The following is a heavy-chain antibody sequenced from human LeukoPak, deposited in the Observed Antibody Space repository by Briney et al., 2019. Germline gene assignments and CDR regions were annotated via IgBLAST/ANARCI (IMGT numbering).Heavy chain of an antibody. CDR3: ARVGTLGYCSGGSCPSDY. Sequence: GASVKVSCKASGYTFTSYYMHWVRQAPGQGLEWMGIINPSGGSTSYAQKLQGRVTMTTDTSTSTAYMELRSLRSDDTAVYYCARVGTLGYCSGGSCPSDYWGQGTLVTVSS. D-gene: IGHD2-15*01. V-gene: IGHV1-46*01. CDR2: INPSGGST. CDR1: GYTFTSYY. J-gene: IGHJ4*02.